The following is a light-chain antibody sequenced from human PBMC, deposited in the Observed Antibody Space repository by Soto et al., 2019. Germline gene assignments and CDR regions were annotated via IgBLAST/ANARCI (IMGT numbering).Light chain of an antibody. CDR1: QSVSSSY. CDR3: QQYYTWPRT. CDR2: GAS. J-gene: IGKJ1*01. Sequence: EIVLTQSPGTLALSPGERATVSCRASQSVSSSYLAWYQQKPGQAPRLLIFGASSRATGIPARFSGSGSGTEFTLTLRSLQPEDFALHYCQQYYTWPRTFGQGTKVDIK. V-gene: IGKV3-20*01.